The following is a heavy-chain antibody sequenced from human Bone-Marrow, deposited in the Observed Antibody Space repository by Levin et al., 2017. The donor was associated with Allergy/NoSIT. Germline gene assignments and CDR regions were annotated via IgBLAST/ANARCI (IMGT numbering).Heavy chain of an antibody. CDR3: ARPGSESNGYVNGMDV. D-gene: IGHD3-22*01. CDR1: GYSYTNYW. J-gene: IGHJ6*02. Sequence: GESLKISNKGSGYSYTNYWIAWVRRMPGKGLEWMGIIHPGDSDTRYSPAFQGQVTFSVDKSITTAYLQWSSLQASDTGMYYCARPGSESNGYVNGMDVWGLGTTVTCSS. V-gene: IGHV5-51*01. CDR2: IHPGDSDT.